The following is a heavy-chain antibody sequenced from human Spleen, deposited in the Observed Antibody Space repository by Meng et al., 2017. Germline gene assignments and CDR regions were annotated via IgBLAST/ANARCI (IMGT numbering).Heavy chain of an antibody. CDR1: GFTVSIHC. J-gene: IGHJ4*02. CDR3: ARFETTRIDY. Sequence: HVHVVESGGGVIQTAKSLSISCAASGFTVSIHCMHWVRRAPGKGLEWVAVIWYDGNTEYYIDSVKGRFTISRDNSKNRLYLQMNSLRAEDTAVYYCARFETTRIDYWGQGTLVTVSS. D-gene: IGHD4-11*01. CDR2: IWYDGNTE. V-gene: IGHV3-33*01.